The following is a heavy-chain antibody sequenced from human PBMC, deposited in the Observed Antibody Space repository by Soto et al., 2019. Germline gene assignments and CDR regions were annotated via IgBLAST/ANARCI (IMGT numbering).Heavy chain of an antibody. J-gene: IGHJ3*02. D-gene: IGHD3-22*01. V-gene: IGHV3-33*01. CDR2: IWYDGSNK. CDR3: ARENSSGYYYLDAFDI. Sequence: GGSLRLSCAASGFTFSSYGMHWVRQAPGKGLEWVAVIWYDGSNKYYADSVKGRFTISRDNSKNTLYLQMNSLRAEDTAVYYCARENSSGYYYLDAFDIWGQGTMVTVSS. CDR1: GFTFSSYG.